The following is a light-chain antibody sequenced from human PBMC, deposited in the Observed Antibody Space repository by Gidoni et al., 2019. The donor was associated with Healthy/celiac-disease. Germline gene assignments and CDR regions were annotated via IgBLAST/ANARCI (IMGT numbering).Light chain of an antibody. Sequence: DIVLTQSPATLSLSPGERATLSCRASQSVSSYLAWYQQKPGQAPRLPIYDASNRATGIPARFSGSGSGTDFTLTISSLEPEDFAVYYCQQRSNWPPEVTFGPGTKVDIK. CDR3: QQRSNWPPEVT. V-gene: IGKV3-11*01. CDR2: DAS. J-gene: IGKJ3*01. CDR1: QSVSSY.